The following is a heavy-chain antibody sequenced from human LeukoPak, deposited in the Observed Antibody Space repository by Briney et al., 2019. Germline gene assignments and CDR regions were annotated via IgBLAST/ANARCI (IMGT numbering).Heavy chain of an antibody. Sequence: SGGSLRLSCAASGFTFSSYGMSWVRQAPGKGLEWVSAITATSSSTHDADSVQGRFTISRDNSKNTLYLQMNSLRAEDTAVYYCAKPPLWFGEPWSMDVWGKGTTVTISS. CDR1: GFTFSSYG. CDR2: ITATSSST. J-gene: IGHJ6*04. V-gene: IGHV3-23*01. D-gene: IGHD3-10*01. CDR3: AKPPLWFGEPWSMDV.